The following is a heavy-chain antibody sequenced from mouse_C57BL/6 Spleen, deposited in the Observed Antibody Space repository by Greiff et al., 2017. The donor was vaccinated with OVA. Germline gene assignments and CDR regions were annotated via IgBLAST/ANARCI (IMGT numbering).Heavy chain of an antibody. Sequence: EVKLVESGGGLVKPGGSLKLSCAASGFTFSSYAMSWVRQTPEKRLEWVATISDGGSYTYSPDNVQGRFHIYRDNAKNNQYLQMSHLKSEDTAMYYCARGEEVTTVPRWFAYWGQGTLVTVSA. J-gene: IGHJ3*01. V-gene: IGHV5-4*03. CDR2: ISDGGSYT. D-gene: IGHD1-1*01. CDR3: ARGEEVTTVPRWFAY. CDR1: GFTFSSYA.